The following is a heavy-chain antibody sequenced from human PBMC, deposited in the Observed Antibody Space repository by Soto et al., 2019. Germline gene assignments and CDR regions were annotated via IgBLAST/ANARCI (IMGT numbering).Heavy chain of an antibody. CDR1: GYTFTSYD. J-gene: IGHJ5*02. V-gene: IGHV1-8*01. Sequence: ASEKVSCKASGYTFTSYDINWVRQATGQGLEWMGWMNPNSGNTGYAQKFQGRVTMTRNTSISTAYMELSSLRSEDTAVYYCARATDEYENWFDPRGQGALVTVS. D-gene: IGHD3-3*01. CDR3: ARATDEYENWFDP. CDR2: MNPNSGNT.